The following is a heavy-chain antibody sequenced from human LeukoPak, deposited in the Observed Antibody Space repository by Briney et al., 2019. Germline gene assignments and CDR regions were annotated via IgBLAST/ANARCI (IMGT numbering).Heavy chain of an antibody. V-gene: IGHV3-21*01. D-gene: IGHD4-11*01. CDR2: VSTGSNYI. J-gene: IGHJ4*02. Sequence: GGSLRLSCTASGFTFSSYSLSWVRQAPGKGLEWVSSVSTGSNYIYYADSVKGRFTISRDNDKNSLYLQMNSLRVEDTAVYYCARMGHDYSNYPPVRIDYWGQGTLVTVSS. CDR1: GFTFSSYS. CDR3: ARMGHDYSNYPPVRIDY.